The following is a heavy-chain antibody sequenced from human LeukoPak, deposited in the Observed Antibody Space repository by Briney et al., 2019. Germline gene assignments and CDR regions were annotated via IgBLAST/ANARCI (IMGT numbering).Heavy chain of an antibody. CDR1: GGTFSSYA. J-gene: IGHJ3*02. V-gene: IGHV1-69*05. CDR2: IIPIFGTA. CDR3: ARGGWGEEMATINAFDI. D-gene: IGHD5-24*01. Sequence: ASVKVSCKASGGTFSSYAISWERQAPGQGLEWMGRIIPIFGTANYAQKFQGRVTITTDESTSTAYMELSSLRSEDTAVYYCARGGWGEEMATINAFDIWGQGTMVTVSS.